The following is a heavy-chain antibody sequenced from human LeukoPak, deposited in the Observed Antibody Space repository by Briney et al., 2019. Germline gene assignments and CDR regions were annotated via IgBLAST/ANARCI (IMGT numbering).Heavy chain of an antibody. V-gene: IGHV3-73*01. J-gene: IGHJ4*02. CDR3: TGNYYGSGSYADFDY. CDR1: GFTFSGSV. D-gene: IGHD3-10*01. CDR2: IRSKANNYAT. Sequence: GGSLRLSCAASGFTFSGSVMHRVRQASGKGLEWVGRIRSKANNYATAYVASVKGRFTISRDDSKNTAYLQMDSLKTEDTAVYYCTGNYYGSGSYADFDYWGQGTLVTVSS.